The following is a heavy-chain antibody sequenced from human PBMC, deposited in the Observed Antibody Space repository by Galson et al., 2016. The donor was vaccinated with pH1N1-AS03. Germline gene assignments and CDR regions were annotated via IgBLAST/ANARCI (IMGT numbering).Heavy chain of an antibody. CDR2: IYYKGST. J-gene: IGHJ3*02. CDR3: ASVTGFYQISALNI. Sequence: SETLSLTCTVSGGSVSGYYWSWIRQPPGKGLEWIGYIYYKGSTTYTPSLKSRVTISVDTSKNHFSLKLTSVTAADTAGYYCASVTGFYQISALNIWGQGTMVTVSS. D-gene: IGHD2-2*01. V-gene: IGHV4-59*02. CDR1: GGSVSGYY.